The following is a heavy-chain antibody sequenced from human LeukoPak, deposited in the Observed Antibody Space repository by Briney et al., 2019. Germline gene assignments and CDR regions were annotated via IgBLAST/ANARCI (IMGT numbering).Heavy chain of an antibody. V-gene: IGHV1-46*01. CDR2: INPSGGST. J-gene: IGHJ6*03. Sequence: GASVKVSCKASGYTFTSYYMHWVRQAPGQGLEWMGIINPSGGSTSYAQKFQGRVTMTRDMSTSTVYMELSSLRSEDTAVYYCARALGQYQLQTKGLGYYYYYYMDVWGKGTTVTVSS. CDR1: GYTFTSYY. D-gene: IGHD2-2*01. CDR3: ARALGQYQLQTKGLGYYYYYYMDV.